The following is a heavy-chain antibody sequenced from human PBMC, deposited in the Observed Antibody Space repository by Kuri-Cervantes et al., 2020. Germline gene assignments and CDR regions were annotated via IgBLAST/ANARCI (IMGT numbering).Heavy chain of an antibody. V-gene: IGHV1-8*01. CDR1: GYTFTSYD. D-gene: IGHD3-10*01. CDR2: MNPNSGNT. CDR3: AREGEVKVRGVVIPRYFDL. J-gene: IGHJ2*01. Sequence: ASVKVSCKASGYTFTSYDINWVRQATGQGLEWMGWMNPNSGNTGYAQKFQGRVTITRNTSISTAYMELSSLRSEDTAVYYCAREGEVKVRGVVIPRYFDLWGRGTLVTVSS.